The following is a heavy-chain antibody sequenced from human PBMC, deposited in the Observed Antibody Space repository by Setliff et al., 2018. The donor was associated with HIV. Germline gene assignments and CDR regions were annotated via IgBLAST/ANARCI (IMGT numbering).Heavy chain of an antibody. V-gene: IGHV3-7*01. CDR2: IKYDGSEK. D-gene: IGHD3-9*01. CDR1: GFTFSSYW. Sequence: GGSLRLSCAASGFTFSSYWMSWVRQAPGKGLEWVANIKYDGSEKYYVGSVKGRFTISRDNAKNSPYLQMNSLRAEDTAVYYCAREPHELRYFDWLLYPAYYYYGMDVWGQGTTVTVSS. CDR3: AREPHELRYFDWLLYPAYYYYGMDV. J-gene: IGHJ6*02.